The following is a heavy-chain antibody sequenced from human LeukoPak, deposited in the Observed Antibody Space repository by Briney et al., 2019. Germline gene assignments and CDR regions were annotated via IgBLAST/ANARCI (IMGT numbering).Heavy chain of an antibody. D-gene: IGHD3-10*01. CDR3: ARDLMVRGVPYYYYYMDV. J-gene: IGHJ6*03. CDR1: GYTFTVYY. Sequence: ASVKVSCKASGYTFTVYYMHWVRQAPGQGLEWMGWINPNSGGTNYAQKFQGRVTMTRDTSISTAYMELSRLRSDDTAVYYCARDLMVRGVPYYYYYMDVWGKGTTVTVSS. V-gene: IGHV1-2*02. CDR2: INPNSGGT.